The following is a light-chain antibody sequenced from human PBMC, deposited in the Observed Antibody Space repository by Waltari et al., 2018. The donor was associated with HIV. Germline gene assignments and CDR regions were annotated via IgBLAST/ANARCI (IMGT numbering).Light chain of an antibody. CDR1: SSDVGGYDY. V-gene: IGLV2-8*01. Sequence: QSALTQPPSASVSLGQSVTISCPGTSSDVGGYDYVAWYQQQPGKAPKLVIYEVTKRPSGVPDRFSGSKSGNTASLNISGLQAEDEADYYCSSYAGNFVVFGGGTNLTVL. CDR2: EVT. CDR3: SSYAGNFVV. J-gene: IGLJ2*01.